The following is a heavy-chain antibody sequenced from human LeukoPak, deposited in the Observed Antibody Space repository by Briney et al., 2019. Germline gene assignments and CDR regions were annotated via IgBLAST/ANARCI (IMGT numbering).Heavy chain of an antibody. CDR1: GGCCSGYY. J-gene: IGHJ1*01. CDR2: INHSGST. Sequence: SETQSQTCAVYGGCCSGYYWNWIRKPPGKGLEWIGEINHSGSTNYNPSLKSRVTISIDTSKNQFSLRLSSVTAADTAVYYCARGCNSGFPPSKHWGQGTLVTVSS. D-gene: IGHD3-10*01. V-gene: IGHV4-34*01. CDR3: ARGCNSGFPPSKH.